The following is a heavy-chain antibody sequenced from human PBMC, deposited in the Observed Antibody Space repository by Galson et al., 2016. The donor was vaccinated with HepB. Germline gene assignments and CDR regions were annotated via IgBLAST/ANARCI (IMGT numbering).Heavy chain of an antibody. CDR1: GYTFTDYY. CDR3: ARRGYMDV. V-gene: IGHV1-2*02. CDR2: INPKGHDL. Sequence: SVKVSCKGSGYTFTDYYVHWVRQAPGQGLEWMGWINPKGHDLKYAQKFEGRVTMTRDTSISTVHMELSRLRSDDTAVYYCARRGYMDVWGKGTAVTVSS. J-gene: IGHJ6*03.